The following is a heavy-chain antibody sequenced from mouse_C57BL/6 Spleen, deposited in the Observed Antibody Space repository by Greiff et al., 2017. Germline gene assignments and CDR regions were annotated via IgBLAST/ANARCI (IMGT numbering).Heavy chain of an antibody. J-gene: IGHJ3*01. D-gene: IGHD1-1*01. CDR3: ARGRNYVGAGFAD. Sequence: QVQLQQSGPGLVQPSQSLSITCTVSGFSLTSYGVHWVRQSPGTGLEWLGVIWSGGSTDYNAAFISRLSISKDNSQSQVFFKMTSLQADDTAIYYCARGRNYVGAGFADWGQGTLVTVSA. V-gene: IGHV2-2*01. CDR1: GFSLTSYG. CDR2: IWSGGST.